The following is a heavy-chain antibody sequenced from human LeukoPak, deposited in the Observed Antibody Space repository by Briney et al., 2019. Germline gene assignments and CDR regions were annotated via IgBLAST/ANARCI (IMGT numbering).Heavy chain of an antibody. CDR2: IKREADGGTA. D-gene: IGHD3-9*01. Sequence: GGSLRLSCAVSGFTFTDAWMTWIRQGPRKALEWVGRIKREADGGTADYAAPVNGRFTISRDDSKNTLYLQLNSLKTEDTGVYYCTTASYYDILTGFFTWGQGTLVTVSS. CDR3: TTASYYDILTGFFT. V-gene: IGHV3-15*01. CDR1: GFTFTDAW. J-gene: IGHJ4*02.